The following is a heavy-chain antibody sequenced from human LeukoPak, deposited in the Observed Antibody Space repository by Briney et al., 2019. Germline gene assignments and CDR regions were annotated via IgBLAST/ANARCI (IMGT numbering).Heavy chain of an antibody. CDR2: INHSGST. V-gene: IGHV4-34*01. CDR1: GGSFSGYY. D-gene: IGHD6-19*01. CDR3: ARGSGWFPYYFDS. Sequence: SETLSLTCAVYGGSFSGYYWSWIRQPPGKGLEWIGEINHSGSTNYNPSLKSRVTISVDTSKNQFSLKLSSVTAADTAVYYCARGSGWFPYYFDSWGQGTLVTVSS. J-gene: IGHJ4*02.